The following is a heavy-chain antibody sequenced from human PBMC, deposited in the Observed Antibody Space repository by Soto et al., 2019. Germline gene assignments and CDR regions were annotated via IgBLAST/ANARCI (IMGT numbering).Heavy chain of an antibody. J-gene: IGHJ3*02. CDR1: GGTFSSYA. D-gene: IGHD3-10*01. V-gene: IGHV1-69*13. CDR3: ARERAYYYGSGSPYDAFDI. Sequence: ASVKVSCKASGGTFSSYAISGVRQAPGQGLEWMGGIIPIFGTANYAQKFQGRVTITADESTSTAYMELSSLRSEDTAVYYCARERAYYYGSGSPYDAFDIWGQGTMVTVSS. CDR2: IIPIFGTA.